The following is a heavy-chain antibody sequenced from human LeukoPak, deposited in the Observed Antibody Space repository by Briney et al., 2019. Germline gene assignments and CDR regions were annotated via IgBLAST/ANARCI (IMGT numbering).Heavy chain of an antibody. Sequence: TLSLPCTVSGSSIISGDNYWSWIRQPAGKGLEWIGRIYTSGSTNYNPSLKSRVTISGDTSKNQFSLRLSSVTAADTAVYYCARASYSYDSSGAFDIWGQGTMVTVSS. V-gene: IGHV4-61*02. J-gene: IGHJ3*02. D-gene: IGHD3-22*01. CDR1: GSSIISGDNY. CDR2: IYTSGST. CDR3: ARASYSYDSSGAFDI.